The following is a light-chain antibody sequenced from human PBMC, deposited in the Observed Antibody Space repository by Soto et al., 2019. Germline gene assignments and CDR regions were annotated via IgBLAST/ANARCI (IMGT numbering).Light chain of an antibody. CDR2: EVS. CDR3: CSYAGSSTYV. Sequence: QSVLTQPASVSGSPGQSISISCTGTNSDVGSYNLVSWYQQHPGKAPKVMIYEVSKRPSGVPNRFSGSKSGNTASLTISGLQAGDEADYYCCSYAGSSTYVFGTGTKVTVL. V-gene: IGLV2-23*02. CDR1: NSDVGSYNL. J-gene: IGLJ1*01.